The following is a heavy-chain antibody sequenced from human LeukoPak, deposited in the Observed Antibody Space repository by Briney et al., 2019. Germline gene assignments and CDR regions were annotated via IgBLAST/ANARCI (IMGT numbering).Heavy chain of an antibody. CDR3: AKGDSGYHYDSSGYLNWFDP. J-gene: IGHJ5*02. D-gene: IGHD3-22*01. Sequence: QPGGSLRLSCAASGFTFSSYAMSWVRQAPGKGLEWVSVISGSGGSTYYVGSVKGRFTISRDNSKNTLSLQMNSLRAEDTAVYYCAKGDSGYHYDSSGYLNWFDPWGQGTLVTVSS. CDR2: ISGSGGST. V-gene: IGHV3-23*01. CDR1: GFTFSSYA.